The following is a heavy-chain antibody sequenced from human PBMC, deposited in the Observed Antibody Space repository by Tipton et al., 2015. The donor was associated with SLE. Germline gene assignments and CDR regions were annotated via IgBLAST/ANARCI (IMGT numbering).Heavy chain of an antibody. CDR1: GGSISTYY. Sequence: TLSLTCSVSGGSISTYYWSWIRQSPGKGLEWIGYIYYIGSTNYNPSLQSRVTMSVDRSKNRFSLRLSSVTAADTAVYYCARSPSSGWEYYFDYWGQGTQVTVSS. J-gene: IGHJ4*02. V-gene: IGHV4-59*08. CDR3: ARSPSSGWEYYFDY. D-gene: IGHD6-19*01. CDR2: IYYIGST.